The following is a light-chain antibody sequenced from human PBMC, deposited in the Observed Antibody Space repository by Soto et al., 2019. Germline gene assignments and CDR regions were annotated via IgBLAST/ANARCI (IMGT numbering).Light chain of an antibody. CDR1: QSVSSN. CDR3: QQYNNWPPAYT. CDR2: GAS. Sequence: EIVMTQSPATLSVSPGERATLSCRASQSVSSNLAWYQQKPGQAPRLLIYGASTRATGIPARFSGSGSETEVPLTISSLQSEDFAVYYCQQYNNWPPAYTFGQGTKLEIK. J-gene: IGKJ2*01. V-gene: IGKV3-15*01.